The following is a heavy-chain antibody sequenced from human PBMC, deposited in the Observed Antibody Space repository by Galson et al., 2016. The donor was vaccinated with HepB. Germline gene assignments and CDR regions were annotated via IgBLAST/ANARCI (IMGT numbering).Heavy chain of an antibody. D-gene: IGHD3-10*01. V-gene: IGHV3-30*18. CDR3: AKALWFGESLSYNGLDV. CDR2: ISYDGSYK. J-gene: IGHJ6*02. Sequence: CAASGFTFGSYGIHWVRQAPGKGLEWVAVISYDGSYKYYADSVKGRLTISRDNSKNTLYLQMNSLRAEDTAVYYCAKALWFGESLSYNGLDVWGQGTTVTVSS. CDR1: GFTFGSYG.